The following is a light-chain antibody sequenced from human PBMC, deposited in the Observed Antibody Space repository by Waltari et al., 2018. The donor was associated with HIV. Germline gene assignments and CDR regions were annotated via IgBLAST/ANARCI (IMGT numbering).Light chain of an antibody. CDR1: QKILFSSTNKNY. CDR3: QQYYSTPRT. J-gene: IGKJ1*01. CDR2: WAS. Sequence: DIVMTQSPDSLAVSLGGRATINCKSSQKILFSSTNKNYLSWFQQRPGQPPRLLIYWASTRESGVPERFTGSGSGTNVTLTSSRLQADDVAVYFCQQYYSTPRTFGQGTKVELK. V-gene: IGKV4-1*01.